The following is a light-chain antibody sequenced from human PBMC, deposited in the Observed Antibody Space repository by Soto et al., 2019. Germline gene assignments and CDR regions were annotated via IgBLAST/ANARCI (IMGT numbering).Light chain of an antibody. V-gene: IGKV3-11*01. Sequence: EIVLTQSPATLSLSPGERATLPCRASQSVSSYLAWYQQKPGQAPRLLIYDASNRATGIPARFSGSGSGTDFTLTISRLEPEEFAVYYCQHRSNWTLTFGGGT. CDR3: QHRSNWTLT. J-gene: IGKJ4*01. CDR2: DAS. CDR1: QSVSSY.